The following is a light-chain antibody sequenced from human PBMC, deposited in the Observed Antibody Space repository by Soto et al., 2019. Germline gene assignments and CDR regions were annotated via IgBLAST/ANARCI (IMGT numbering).Light chain of an antibody. J-gene: IGLJ1*01. Sequence: TQPASLSGSPGQSVTISPPGNSRDVGSYNLVSWYQQHPGKAPKFMIFEVTQRPSGVSNRFSGSKSGNTASLTISGLQAEDEADYYCCSYAGSSTYVFGTGTKVTVL. CDR1: SRDVGSYNL. CDR2: EVT. V-gene: IGLV2-23*02. CDR3: CSYAGSSTYV.